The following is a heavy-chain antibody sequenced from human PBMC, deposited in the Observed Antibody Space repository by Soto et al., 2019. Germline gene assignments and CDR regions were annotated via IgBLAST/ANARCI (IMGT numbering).Heavy chain of an antibody. CDR2: IYWDDDK. V-gene: IGHV2-5*02. Sequence: QITLKESGPPLVKPTQTLTLTCTVSGLSLNTSGVGVGWIRQPPGKALEWLTLIYWDDDKRYSPSLKSRLTISKDTSKNQVVLTITNMDPVDTATYYCAHSPYYYDNGGYYYVYWGQGTVVTVSS. J-gene: IGHJ4*02. D-gene: IGHD3-22*01. CDR1: GLSLNTSGVG. CDR3: AHSPYYYDNGGYYYVY.